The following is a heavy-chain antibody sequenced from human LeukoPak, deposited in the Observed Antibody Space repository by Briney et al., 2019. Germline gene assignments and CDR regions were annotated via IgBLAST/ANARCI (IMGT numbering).Heavy chain of an antibody. D-gene: IGHD6-13*01. J-gene: IGHJ4*02. CDR3: ARDSLSSSWNGKYDY. CDR1: GFTFTSSA. Sequence: GASVKVSCKASGFTFTSSAVQWVRQARGQRLEWIGWIVVGSGNTNYAQKFQERVTITRDMSTSTAYMELSGLRSEDTAVYYCARDSLSSSWNGKYDYWGQGTLVTVSS. V-gene: IGHV1-58*01. CDR2: IVVGSGNT.